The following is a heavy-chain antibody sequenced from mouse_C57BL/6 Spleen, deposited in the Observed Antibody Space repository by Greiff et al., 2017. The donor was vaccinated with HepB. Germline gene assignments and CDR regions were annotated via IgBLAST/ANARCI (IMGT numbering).Heavy chain of an antibody. CDR3: ARFELAFDY. D-gene: IGHD4-1*01. Sequence: VHLVESGPELVKPGASVKISCKASGYAFSSSWMNWVKQRPGKGLEWIGRIYPGDGDTNYNGKFKGKATLTADKSSSTAYMQLSSLTSEDSAVYFCARFELAFDYWGQGTTLTVSS. CDR1: GYAFSSSW. CDR2: IYPGDGDT. V-gene: IGHV1-82*01. J-gene: IGHJ2*01.